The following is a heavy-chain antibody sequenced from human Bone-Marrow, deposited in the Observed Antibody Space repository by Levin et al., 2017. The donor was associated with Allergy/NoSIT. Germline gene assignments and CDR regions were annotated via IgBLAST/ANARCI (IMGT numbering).Heavy chain of an antibody. CDR1: GFTFGDHA. J-gene: IGHJ4*02. CDR2: IRSNSYGGTT. CDR3: SSEPPRSGGATECFDF. V-gene: IGHV3-49*04. Sequence: HPGGSLRLSCTGSGFTFGDHAMTWVRQAPGKGLEWVGFIRSNSYGGTTEYAASVKGRFTISRDDSKSIAYLQMNSLKTEDTAVYYCSSEPPRSGGATECFDFWGQGTLVTVSS. D-gene: IGHD1-26*01.